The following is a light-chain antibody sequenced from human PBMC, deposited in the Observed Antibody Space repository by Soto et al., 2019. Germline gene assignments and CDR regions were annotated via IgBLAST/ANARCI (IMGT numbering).Light chain of an antibody. CDR3: QHRSIWPVS. V-gene: IGKV3-11*01. CDR2: DAS. J-gene: IGKJ5*01. CDR1: QSVNNY. Sequence: EIVLTQSPATLSLSPGERATLSCRASQSVNNYLHWYQQRPGQAPRLLIFDASNRATGIPPRFSGSGSATDFTLTISSLEPEDFAVYYCQHRSIWPVSFGQGTRLEI.